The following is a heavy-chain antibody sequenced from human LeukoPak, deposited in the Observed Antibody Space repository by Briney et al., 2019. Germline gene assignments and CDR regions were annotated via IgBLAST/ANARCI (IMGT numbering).Heavy chain of an antibody. CDR1: GFTFSDCY. V-gene: IGHV3-11*04. J-gene: IGHJ4*02. D-gene: IGHD1-14*01. CDR2: ISPDDTDV. Sequence: GGSLRLSCEASGFTFSDCYMSWIRQAPGKGLEWVSYISPDDTDVDYADSLKGRFTISRDNAKNSLFLQMNSLRAEDTAVYYCARNHGDYWGQGTVVTVSS. CDR3: ARNHGDY.